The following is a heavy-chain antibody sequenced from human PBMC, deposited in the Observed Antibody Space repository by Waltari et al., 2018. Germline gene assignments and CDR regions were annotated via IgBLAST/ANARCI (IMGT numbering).Heavy chain of an antibody. J-gene: IGHJ4*02. V-gene: IGHV3-30*04. CDR3: ARQTEDLWSGSLVQ. CDR2: ISSDGRNK. Sequence: QVQLVESGGGVVQPGRSLRLSCAASSFIFNKYAMHWVRQAPGKGLEWLEVISSDGRNKLYADSVKCRVTVSRDNLNNTLDLQLNSLRPDDTAMYYCARQTEDLWSGSLVQWGQGTPVTVSS. D-gene: IGHD3-3*01. CDR1: SFIFNKYA.